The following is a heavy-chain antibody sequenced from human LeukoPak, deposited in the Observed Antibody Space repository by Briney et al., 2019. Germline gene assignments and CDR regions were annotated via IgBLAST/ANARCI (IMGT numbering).Heavy chain of an antibody. CDR2: INPNSGGT. CDR1: GYTLTGYY. D-gene: IGHD3-10*01. Sequence: GASVKVSCKASGYTLTGYYMHWVRQAPGQGLEWMGWINPNSGGTNYAQKFQGRVTMTRDTSISTAHMELSRLRSDDTTVYYCASYTSGIGGLIWGQGALVTVSS. V-gene: IGHV1-2*02. CDR3: ASYTSGIGGLI. J-gene: IGHJ4*02.